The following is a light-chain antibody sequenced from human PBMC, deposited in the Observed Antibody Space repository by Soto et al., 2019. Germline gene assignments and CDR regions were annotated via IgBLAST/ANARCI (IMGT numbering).Light chain of an antibody. CDR3: QQYDNIPLT. Sequence: DFQMTQSPSSLSASVGDRVTITCQASQDISDFLNWYQQKPGAAPKLLIYDASNLQAGIASRFSGSGSGTDFTFTISSLQPEDVATYYCQQYDNIPLTFGGGTKVEIK. CDR1: QDISDF. V-gene: IGKV1-33*01. J-gene: IGKJ4*01. CDR2: DAS.